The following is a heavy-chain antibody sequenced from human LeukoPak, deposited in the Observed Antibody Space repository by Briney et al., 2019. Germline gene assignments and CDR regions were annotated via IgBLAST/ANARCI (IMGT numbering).Heavy chain of an antibody. CDR2: INHSGST. J-gene: IGHJ6*03. V-gene: IGHV4-34*01. D-gene: IGHD1-26*01. CDR3: ARRCGSYHHYYYYMDV. Sequence: PSETLSLTCAVYGGSFSGYYWSWIRQPPGKGLEWIGEINHSGSTNYNPSLKSRVTISVDTSKNQFSLKLSSVTAADTAVYYCARRCGSYHHYYYYMDVWGKGTTVTISS. CDR1: GGSFSGYY.